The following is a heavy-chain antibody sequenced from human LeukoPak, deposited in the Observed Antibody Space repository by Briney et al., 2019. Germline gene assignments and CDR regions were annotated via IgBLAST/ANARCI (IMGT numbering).Heavy chain of an antibody. CDR1: GVSLRGYY. Sequence: SETLSLTCAAYGVSLRGYYWSWIRQSPDKGLEWIGEVNHEGDSIHSPSLMSRLTLSVDMSKNQFSLNLRSVTAADTAVYFCSRGSNYVSDYYFDVWGKGTTVIVSS. CDR3: SRGSNYVSDYYFDV. D-gene: IGHD4-11*01. J-gene: IGHJ6*03. V-gene: IGHV4-34*01. CDR2: VNHEGDS.